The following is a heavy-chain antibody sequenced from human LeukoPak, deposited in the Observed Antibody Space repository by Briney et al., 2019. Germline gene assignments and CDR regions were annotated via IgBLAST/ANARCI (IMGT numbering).Heavy chain of an antibody. CDR3: ASGRDGYNY. Sequence: SETLPLTCTVSGGSISSRPYYWGWIRQPPGKGLEWLGSFDYSGSTYYKPSLKSRVTISVDTSKNQFSLKLSSVTAADTAVYYCASGRDGYNYLGQGTLVTVSS. CDR1: GGSISSRPYY. D-gene: IGHD5-24*01. V-gene: IGHV4-39*07. CDR2: FDYSGST. J-gene: IGHJ4*02.